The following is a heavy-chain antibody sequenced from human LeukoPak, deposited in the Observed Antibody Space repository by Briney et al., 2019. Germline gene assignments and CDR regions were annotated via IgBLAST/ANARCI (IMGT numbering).Heavy chain of an antibody. CDR1: GYSINSDYY. V-gene: IGHV4-38-2*01. D-gene: IGHD6-13*01. CDR2: IHHSGST. CDR3: ARSTYVVRLAGGWYYFDY. J-gene: IGHJ4*02. Sequence: SETLSLTCAVSGYSINSDYYWGWIRQPPGKGLEWIGSIHHSGSTYCNPSLKSRVTISTDTSKNQFSLKVTSVAAADTAVYYCARSTYVVRLAGGWYYFDYWGQGTLVTVSS.